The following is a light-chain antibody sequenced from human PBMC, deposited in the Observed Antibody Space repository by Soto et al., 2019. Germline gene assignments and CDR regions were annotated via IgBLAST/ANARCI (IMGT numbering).Light chain of an antibody. V-gene: IGLV2-14*01. J-gene: IGLJ2*01. CDR1: SSDVGGYNF. CDR3: SSCTSSSTLV. Sequence: QSALTQPASVSGSPGQSITISCTGTSSDVGGYNFVSWYQQHPGKVPKLMIYDVTNRPSGVSNRFSGSKSGNTASLTISGLQAEDEADYYCSSCTSSSTLVFGGGTKLTVL. CDR2: DVT.